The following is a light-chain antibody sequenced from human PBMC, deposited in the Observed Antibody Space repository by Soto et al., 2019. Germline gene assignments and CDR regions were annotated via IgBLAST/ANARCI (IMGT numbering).Light chain of an antibody. CDR2: GAS. CDR1: QGISNN. CDR3: QKYDSAPLP. V-gene: IGKV1-27*01. J-gene: IGKJ1*01. Sequence: DIQMTQSPSSLSASVGDRVTITCRASQGISNNLAWYQQKPGKVRQLLIYGASPLQSGVPSRFSGSRSGTDFTLPISSLQPEDVATYYCQKYDSAPLPFGQGTKVEFQ.